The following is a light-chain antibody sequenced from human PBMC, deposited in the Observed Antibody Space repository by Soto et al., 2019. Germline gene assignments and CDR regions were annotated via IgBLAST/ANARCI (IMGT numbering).Light chain of an antibody. CDR2: KAS. Sequence: DIQMTQSPSTLSASVGDRVTITCRASQSISSWLAWYQQKPGKAPKLLIYKASSLESGVPSRFSGSGSGTEFTLTISSLQPDDFATYYGQQDNSYPWTFGQWTKVEIK. V-gene: IGKV1-5*03. CDR1: QSISSW. CDR3: QQDNSYPWT. J-gene: IGKJ1*01.